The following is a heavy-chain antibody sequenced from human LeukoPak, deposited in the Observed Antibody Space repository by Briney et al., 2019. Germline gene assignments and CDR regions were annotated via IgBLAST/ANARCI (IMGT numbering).Heavy chain of an antibody. V-gene: IGHV3-33*01. CDR1: GFTFSSYG. J-gene: IGHJ4*02. D-gene: IGHD5-12*01. CDR3: ARRRGYSGYDLDY. CDR2: IWYDGSNK. Sequence: GGSLRLSCAASGFTFSSYGMHWVRQAPGKGLEWVAVIWYDGSNKYYADSVKGRFTISKDNSKNTPYLQMNSLRAEDTAVYYCARRRGYSGYDLDYWGQGTLVTVSS.